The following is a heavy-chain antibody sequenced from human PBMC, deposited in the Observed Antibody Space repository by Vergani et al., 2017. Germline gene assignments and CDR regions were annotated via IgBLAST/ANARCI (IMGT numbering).Heavy chain of an antibody. D-gene: IGHD3-3*01. Sequence: QWGAGLLKPSETLSLTCAVYGGSFSGYYWSWIRQPPGKALEWLAHIFSNDEKSYSTSLKSRLTISKDTSKSQVVLTMTNMDPVDTATYYCARMISGVDYWYFDLWGRGTLVTVSS. CDR3: ARMISGVDYWYFDL. V-gene: IGHV2-26*01. CDR1: GGSFSGYYW. CDR2: IFSNDEK. J-gene: IGHJ2*01.